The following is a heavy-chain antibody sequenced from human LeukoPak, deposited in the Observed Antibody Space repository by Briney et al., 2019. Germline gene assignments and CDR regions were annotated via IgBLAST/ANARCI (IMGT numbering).Heavy chain of an antibody. Sequence: GSLRLSCAASGFTFSNVWISWVRQAPGKGLEWIGEINHSGSTNYNPSLKSRVTISVDTSKNQFSLKLSSVTAADTAVYYCARGVGTMVRGVTSGMDVWGQGTTVTVSS. J-gene: IGHJ6*02. D-gene: IGHD3-10*01. CDR3: ARGVGTMVRGVTSGMDV. CDR1: GFTFSNVW. V-gene: IGHV4-34*01. CDR2: INHSGST.